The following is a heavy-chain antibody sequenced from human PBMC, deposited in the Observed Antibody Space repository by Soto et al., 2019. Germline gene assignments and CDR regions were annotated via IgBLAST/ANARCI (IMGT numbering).Heavy chain of an antibody. Sequence: LSLTCTVSGGSISSYYWSWIRQPPGKGLEWIGYIYYSGSTNYNPSLKSRVTISVDTSKNQFSLKLSSVTAADTAVYYCARGYNYYYYDGMDVWGQGTTVTVSS. CDR3: ARGYNYYYYDGMDV. V-gene: IGHV4-59*01. CDR1: GGSISSYY. J-gene: IGHJ6*02. CDR2: IYYSGST. D-gene: IGHD1-1*01.